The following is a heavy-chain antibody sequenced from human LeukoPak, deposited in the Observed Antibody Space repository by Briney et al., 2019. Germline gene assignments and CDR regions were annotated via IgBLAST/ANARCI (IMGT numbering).Heavy chain of an antibody. J-gene: IGHJ4*02. CDR3: ARGFDWLEYYFDY. CDR2: IIPIFGTA. D-gene: IGHD3-9*01. CDR1: GGTFSSYA. Sequence: SVKVSCTASGGTFSSYAISWVRQAPGQGLEWMGGIIPIFGTANYAQKVQGRVTITRDTSISTAYMELSRLRSDDTAVYHCARGFDWLEYYFDYWGQGTLVTVSS. V-gene: IGHV1-69*05.